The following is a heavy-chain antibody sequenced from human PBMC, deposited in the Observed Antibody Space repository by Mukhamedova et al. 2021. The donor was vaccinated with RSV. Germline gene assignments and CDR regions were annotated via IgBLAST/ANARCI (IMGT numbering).Heavy chain of an antibody. CDR2: ISSSIRTI. D-gene: IGHD3-10*01. J-gene: IGHJ6*01. CDR1: GFTFSSYS. Sequence: GFTFSSYSMTWVRQAPGKGLEWISYISSSIRTIYYADSVKGRFTISRDNAKNSLYLQMNSLRVEDTAVYYCARVVIGSGRYYNVW. CDR3: ARVVIGSGRYYNV. V-gene: IGHV3-48*04.